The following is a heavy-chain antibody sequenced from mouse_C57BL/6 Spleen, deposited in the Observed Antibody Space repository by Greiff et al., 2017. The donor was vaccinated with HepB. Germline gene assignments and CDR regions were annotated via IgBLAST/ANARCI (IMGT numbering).Heavy chain of an antibody. CDR1: GYAFSSSW. V-gene: IGHV1-82*01. CDR2: IYPGDGDT. Sequence: VTLVESGPELVKPGASVKISCKASGYAFSSSWMNWVKQRPGKGLEWIGRIYPGDGDTNYNGKFKGKATLTADKSSSTAYMQLSSLTSEDSAVYFCAGDTTVFDYWGQGTTLTVSS. D-gene: IGHD1-1*01. CDR3: AGDTTVFDY. J-gene: IGHJ2*01.